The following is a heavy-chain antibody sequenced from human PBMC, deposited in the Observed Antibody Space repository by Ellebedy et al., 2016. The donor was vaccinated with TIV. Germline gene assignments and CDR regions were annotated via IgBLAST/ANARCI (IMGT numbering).Heavy chain of an antibody. CDR3: ATTTRTISLCFDY. CDR2: INPSGGST. V-gene: IGHV1-46*01. Sequence: AASVKVSCKASGYTFTSYYMHWVRQAPGQGLEWMGIINPSGGSTSYAQKFQGRVTMTRDTSTSTGYMERRSLRSDDTAVYYCATTTRTISLCFDYWGQGTLVTVSS. J-gene: IGHJ4*02. D-gene: IGHD1-1*01. CDR1: GYTFTSYY.